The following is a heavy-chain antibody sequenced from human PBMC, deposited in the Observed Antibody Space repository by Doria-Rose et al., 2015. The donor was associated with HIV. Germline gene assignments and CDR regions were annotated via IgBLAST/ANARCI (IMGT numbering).Heavy chain of an antibody. CDR1: GVSLSSPGMG. D-gene: IGHD6-13*01. CDR3: ARIKSSRWYHKYYFDF. J-gene: IGHJ4*02. Sequence: QITLKESGPVLVKPTETLTLTCTVSGVSLSSPGMGVSWIRQPPGKALEWLANIFSDDERSYKTSLKSRLNISGGTSKSQVVLTMTDMDPVDTATYYCARIKSSRWYHKYYFDFWGQGTLVIVSA. CDR2: IFSDDER. V-gene: IGHV2-26*01.